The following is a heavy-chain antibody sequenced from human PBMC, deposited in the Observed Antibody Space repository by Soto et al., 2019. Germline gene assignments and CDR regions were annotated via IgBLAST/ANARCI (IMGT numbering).Heavy chain of an antibody. CDR3: AREGIVVIPAGIRGFGMDV. CDR1: GICFSSYD. J-gene: IGHJ6*02. D-gene: IGHD2-2*01. V-gene: IGHV3-30-3*01. CDR2: ISSDGSSK. Sequence: QVQLVESGGGVVQPGRSLRLSCADSGICFSSYDMHWVRQAPGKGLEWLALISSDGSSKYYADSVKGRFTISRDNSKNTLYLEMNSLRVEDTAVYYCAREGIVVIPAGIRGFGMDVWGQGTTVTVSS.